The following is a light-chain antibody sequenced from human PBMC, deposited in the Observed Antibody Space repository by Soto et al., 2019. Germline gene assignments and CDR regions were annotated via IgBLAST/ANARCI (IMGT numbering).Light chain of an antibody. J-gene: IGKJ1*01. CDR3: QQRSNWPRT. CDR1: QSVSSY. CDR2: DAS. V-gene: IGKV3-11*01. Sequence: DIVLTQSPATLSLSPGERATLSCRASQSVSSYLAWFQQKPGQAPRLLISDASNRATGIPARFSGSGSGTEFTLTISSLEPEDFAVYYCQQRSNWPRTFGQGTKVEIK.